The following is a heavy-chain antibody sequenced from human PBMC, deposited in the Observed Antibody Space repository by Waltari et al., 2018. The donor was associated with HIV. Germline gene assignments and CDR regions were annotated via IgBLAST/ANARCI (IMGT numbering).Heavy chain of an antibody. J-gene: IGHJ4*02. D-gene: IGHD4-17*01. Sequence: QVQLVESGGGVVQPGGSLRLSCEASGFTFSSYGMHWVRQAPGKGLEWVAFIRYDGSNKYYADSVKGRFTISRDNSKNTLYLQMNSLRAEDTAVYYCAKGTYGDFDIDYWGQGTLVTVSS. CDR2: IRYDGSNK. V-gene: IGHV3-30*02. CDR3: AKGTYGDFDIDY. CDR1: GFTFSSYG.